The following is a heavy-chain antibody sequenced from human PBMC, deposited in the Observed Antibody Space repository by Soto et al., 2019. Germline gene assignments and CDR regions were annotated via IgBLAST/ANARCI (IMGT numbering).Heavy chain of an antibody. CDR2: IWYDGVNR. J-gene: IGHJ6*02. CDR3: VREDCSSHLCQSSEDFYYGMDV. V-gene: IGHV3-33*01. D-gene: IGHD2-2*01. CDR1: GFTFSNFG. Sequence: GGSLRLSCEASGFTFSNFGMHWVRQAPGRGLEWVANIWYDGVNRYYADSVRGRFTVSRDNSKNTLYLEMNSLRAEDTAVYFCVREDCSSHLCQSSEDFYYGMDVWGQGTTVTVSS.